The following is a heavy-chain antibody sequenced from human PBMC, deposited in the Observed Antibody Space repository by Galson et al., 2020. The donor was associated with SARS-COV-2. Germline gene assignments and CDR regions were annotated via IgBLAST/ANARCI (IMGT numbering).Heavy chain of an antibody. J-gene: IGHJ5*02. CDR1: GFTFSSYA. D-gene: IGHD3-3*01. CDR2: ISYDGSNK. V-gene: IGHV3-30-3*01. Sequence: GESLKISCAASGFTFSSYAMHWVRQAPGKGLEWVAVISYDGSNKYYADSVKGRFTISRDNSKNTLYLQMNSLRAEDTAVYYCARDRRLFFGVVITGWFDPWGQGTLVTVSS. CDR3: ARDRRLFFGVVITGWFDP.